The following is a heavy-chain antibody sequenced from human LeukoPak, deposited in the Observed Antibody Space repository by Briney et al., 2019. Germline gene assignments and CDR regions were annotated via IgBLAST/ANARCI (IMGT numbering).Heavy chain of an antibody. Sequence: ASVKVSCKASGYTFTGYYMHWVRQAPGQGLEWMGWINPNSGGTNYAQKFQGRVTMTRDTSISTAYMELSRLRSDDTAVYYCARYYYDSSGYFIDDWGQGTLVTVSS. D-gene: IGHD3-22*01. CDR1: GYTFTGYY. CDR2: INPNSGGT. CDR3: ARYYYDSSGYFIDD. J-gene: IGHJ4*02. V-gene: IGHV1-2*02.